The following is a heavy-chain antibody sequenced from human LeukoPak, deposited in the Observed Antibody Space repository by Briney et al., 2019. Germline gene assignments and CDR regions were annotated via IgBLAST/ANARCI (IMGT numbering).Heavy chain of an antibody. J-gene: IGHJ4*02. Sequence: GGSLRLSCLASGFTYSTYAMSWVRQAPGKGLEWVSAITGSGDKTYYADSVKGRFTISRDNSKNTLYLQMNCLRAEDTAVYYCAKMAVAGQKHFDYWGQGTLVTVSS. CDR1: GFTYSTYA. V-gene: IGHV3-23*01. CDR2: ITGSGDKT. CDR3: AKMAVAGQKHFDY. D-gene: IGHD6-19*01.